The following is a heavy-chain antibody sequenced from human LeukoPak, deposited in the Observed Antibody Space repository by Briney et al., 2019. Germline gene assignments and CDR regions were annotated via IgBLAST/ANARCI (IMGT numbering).Heavy chain of an antibody. V-gene: IGHV3-33*01. Sequence: GGSLRLSCAASGFTFSSYGMHWVRQAPGKGLEWVAVIWYDGSNKYYADSVKGRFTISRDNSKNTLYLQMTSLRAEDTPVYYCARDLLLDSSSGFGYSGQGTLVTVSS. D-gene: IGHD3-10*01. J-gene: IGHJ4*02. CDR3: ARDLLLDSSSGFGY. CDR1: GFTFSSYG. CDR2: IWYDGSNK.